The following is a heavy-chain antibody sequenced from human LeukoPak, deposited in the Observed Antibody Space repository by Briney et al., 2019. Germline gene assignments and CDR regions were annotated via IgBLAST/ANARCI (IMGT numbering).Heavy chain of an antibody. D-gene: IGHD3-22*01. J-gene: IGHJ4*02. CDR3: ARGRRYYDSSGYYYDY. CDR1: GGSISSSSYY. Sequence: SETLSLTCTVSGGSISSSSYYWGWIRQPPGKGLEWIGTIYYSGSTYYNPSLKSRVTISLDTSKNQFSLKLSSVTAADTAVYYCARGRRYYDSSGYYYDYWGQGTLVTVSS. CDR2: IYYSGST. V-gene: IGHV4-39*07.